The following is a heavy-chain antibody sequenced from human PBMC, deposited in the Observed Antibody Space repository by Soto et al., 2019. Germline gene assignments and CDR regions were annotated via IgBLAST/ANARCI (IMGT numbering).Heavy chain of an antibody. D-gene: IGHD3-10*01. V-gene: IGHV3-30*04. J-gene: IGHJ6*02. CDR1: GLSFSNYA. Sequence: GGSLRLSCAASGLSFSNYAMHWVRQAPGKGLEWVTMISHNVSIQFYADSVKGRFTISRDNSKDTLYLQMNSLRAEDTAVYYCARGWFGVKAASNIGMDVWGQGTTVTVSS. CDR3: ARGWFGVKAASNIGMDV. CDR2: ISHNVSIQ.